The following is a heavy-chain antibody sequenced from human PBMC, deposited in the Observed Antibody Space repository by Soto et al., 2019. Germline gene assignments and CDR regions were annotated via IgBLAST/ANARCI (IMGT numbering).Heavy chain of an antibody. V-gene: IGHV3-72*01. D-gene: IGHD3-3*01. Sequence: EVQLVESGGGLVQPGGSLRLSCAASGFTLSDHYLDWVRQAPGKGLEWVGRSRNRVKSFTTAYAASVRGRFTFSRDDSTNSLYLQMNSLKTADTAVYYCARASTPDSTGYDYWGQGTRVTVSS. J-gene: IGHJ4*02. CDR3: ARASTPDSTGYDY. CDR1: GFTLSDHY. CDR2: SRNRVKSFTT.